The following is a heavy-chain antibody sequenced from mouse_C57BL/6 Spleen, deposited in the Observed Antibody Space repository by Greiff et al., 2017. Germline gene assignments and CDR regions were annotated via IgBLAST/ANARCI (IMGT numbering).Heavy chain of an antibody. CDR3: AEVSSFDY. CDR1: GYAFTNYL. CDR2: INPGSGGT. J-gene: IGHJ2*01. D-gene: IGHD2-10*02. Sequence: VQLQQSGAELVRPGTSVKVSCKASGYAFTNYLIEWVKQRPGQGLEWIGVINPGSGGTNYNEKFKGKATLTADKSSSTAYMQLSSLTSEDSAVCDLAEVSSFDYWGQGTTLTVSS. V-gene: IGHV1-54*01.